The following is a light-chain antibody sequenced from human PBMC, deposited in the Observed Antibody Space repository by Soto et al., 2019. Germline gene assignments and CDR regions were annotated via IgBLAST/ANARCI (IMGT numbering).Light chain of an antibody. CDR3: QQYGSSLGVT. J-gene: IGKJ4*01. CDR2: TAS. V-gene: IGKV1-39*01. CDR1: QSISTY. Sequence: DIQMTQSPSSLSASVGDRVTITCRASQSISTYLNWYQQHPGKAPELLIYTASNLESGVPSRFSGSGSGTDFTLTISSLQPEDFAVYYCQQYGSSLGVTFGGGTKVEIK.